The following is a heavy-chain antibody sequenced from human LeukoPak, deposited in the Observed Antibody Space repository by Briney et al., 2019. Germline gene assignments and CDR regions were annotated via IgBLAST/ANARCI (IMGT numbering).Heavy chain of an antibody. CDR2: IYTSGST. D-gene: IGHD3-10*01. V-gene: IGHV4-4*07. J-gene: IGHJ4*02. CDR3: ARDYYGSGSLYYFDY. CDR1: GGSISSYY. Sequence: WDPLSLTCTVSGGSISSYYWSWIRQPAGKGLEWIGRIYTSGSTNYNPSLKSRVTISVDKSKNQFSLKLSSVTAADTAVYYCARDYYGSGSLYYFDYWGQGTLVTASS.